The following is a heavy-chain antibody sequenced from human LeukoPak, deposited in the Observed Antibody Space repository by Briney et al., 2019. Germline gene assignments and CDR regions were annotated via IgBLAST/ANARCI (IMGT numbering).Heavy chain of an antibody. J-gene: IGHJ6*02. V-gene: IGHV4-34*01. Sequence: SETLSLTCAVYGGSFSGYYWSWIRQPPGKGLEWIGEINHSGSTNYNPSLKSRVTISVDTSKNQFSLKLSSVTAADTAVYYCARMSSRTYYYYYYGIDVWGQGTTVTVSS. CDR1: GGSFSGYY. CDR3: ARMSSRTYYYYYYGIDV. D-gene: IGHD6-13*01. CDR2: INHSGST.